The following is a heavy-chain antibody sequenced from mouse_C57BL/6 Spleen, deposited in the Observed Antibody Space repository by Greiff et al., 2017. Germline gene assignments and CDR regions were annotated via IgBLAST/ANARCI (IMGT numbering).Heavy chain of an antibody. CDR2: IHPNSGST. J-gene: IGHJ3*01. CDR1: GYIFTSYW. CDR3: ARGGTAQAPFAY. Sequence: QVHVKQPGAELVKPGASVKLSCKASGYIFTSYWMHWVKQRPGQGLEWIGMIHPNSGSTNYNEKFKSKATLTVDKSSSTAYMQLSSLTSEDSAVYYCARGGTAQAPFAYWGQGTLVTVSA. V-gene: IGHV1-64*01. D-gene: IGHD3-2*02.